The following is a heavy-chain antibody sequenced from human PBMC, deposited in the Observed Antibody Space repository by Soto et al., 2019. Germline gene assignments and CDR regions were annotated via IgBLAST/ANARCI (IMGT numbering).Heavy chain of an antibody. D-gene: IGHD3-3*01. J-gene: IGHJ3*02. V-gene: IGHV4-61*05. CDR1: GGSISSSSYY. Sequence: PSETLSLTCTVSGGSISSSSYYWSWVRQPPGKGLEWIGYIYYSGSTNYNPSLKSRVTISVDTSKNQFSLKLSSVTAADTAVYYCARLRPERDYDFWSGPFDAFDIWGQGTMVTVSS. CDR3: ARLRPERDYDFWSGPFDAFDI. CDR2: IYYSGST.